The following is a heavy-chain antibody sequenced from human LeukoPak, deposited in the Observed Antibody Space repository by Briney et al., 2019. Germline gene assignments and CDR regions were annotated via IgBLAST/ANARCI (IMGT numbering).Heavy chain of an antibody. CDR3: ARGPYSSGWYYFDY. V-gene: IGHV1-69*13. Sequence: SVKVSCKASGGTFSSYAISWVRQAPREGREWMGGNFPIFGTANYAQKFQDRVTITADESTSTAYMELSSLRSEDTAVYYCARGPYSSGWYYFDYWGQGTLVTVSS. D-gene: IGHD6-19*01. J-gene: IGHJ4*02. CDR1: GGTFSSYA. CDR2: NFPIFGTA.